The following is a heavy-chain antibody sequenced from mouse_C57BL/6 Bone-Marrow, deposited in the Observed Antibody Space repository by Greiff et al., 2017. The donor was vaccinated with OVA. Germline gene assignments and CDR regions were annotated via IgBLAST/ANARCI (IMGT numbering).Heavy chain of an antibody. V-gene: IGHV5-6*02. CDR2: ISSGGSYT. D-gene: IGHD1-1*01. J-gene: IGHJ3*01. CDR1: GFTFSSYG. Sequence: DVKLVESGGDLVKPGGSLKLSCAASGFTFSSYGMSWVRQTPDKRLEWVATISSGGSYTYYPDSVKGRFTISRDNAKNTLYLQMSSLKSEDTAMYYCARHYYGSSYTPWFAYWGQGTLVTVSA. CDR3: ARHYYGSSYTPWFAY.